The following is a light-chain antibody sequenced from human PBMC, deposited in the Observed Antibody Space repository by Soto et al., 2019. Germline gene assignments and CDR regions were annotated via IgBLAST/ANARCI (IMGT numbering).Light chain of an antibody. CDR2: DVA. Sequence: QSVLTQPRSVSGSPGQSVTISCTGTSSDVGGSNFVSWYQQPPGKPPKLIIYDVANRPSGASNRFSGSKSGSTASLIISRLQTEDEADYYCVSYTSSTTDVFGTGTKVTVL. CDR1: SSDVGGSNF. V-gene: IGLV2-14*03. CDR3: VSYTSSTTDV. J-gene: IGLJ1*01.